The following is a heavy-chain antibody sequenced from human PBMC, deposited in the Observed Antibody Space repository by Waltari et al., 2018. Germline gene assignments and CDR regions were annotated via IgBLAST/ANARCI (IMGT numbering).Heavy chain of an antibody. CDR1: GGSFSGYS. V-gene: IGHV4-34*02. D-gene: IGHD2-8*02. CDR2: INHNGNR. Sequence: QVQLQQWGAGQLQPSATLSLTCAVYGGSFSGYSWGWIRQPPGKGLEWIGEINHNGNRNYNPSLRSRVTMLIDTSRSQFSLKVNSVTAADTAVYYCVRLEDCSGPGGNCYSGDSFALDVWGQGTTVTVSS. J-gene: IGHJ6*02. CDR3: VRLEDCSGPGGNCYSGDSFALDV.